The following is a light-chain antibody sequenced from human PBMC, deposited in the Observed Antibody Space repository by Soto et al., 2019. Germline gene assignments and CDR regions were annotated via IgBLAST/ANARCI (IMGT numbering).Light chain of an antibody. CDR1: QSVHNNY. J-gene: IGKJ1*01. V-gene: IGKV3-20*01. CDR2: GAS. CDR3: QQYGSSSQT. Sequence: LTQCPYSPAFAVAERDTLSCRASQSVHNNYLAWYQQKLGQAPRLLIYGASSRATGIPDSFSGSGSGTDFTLTISRLEAEDFAVYYCQQYGSSSQTFGQGTKVDIK.